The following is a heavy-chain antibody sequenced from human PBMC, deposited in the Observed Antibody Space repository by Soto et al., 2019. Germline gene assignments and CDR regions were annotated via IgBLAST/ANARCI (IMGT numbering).Heavy chain of an antibody. CDR1: GGSFSGSY. V-gene: IGHV4-34*01. J-gene: IGHJ4*01. Sequence: SGTLSLTFAVYGGSFSGSYWTWIRQPQGKGLEWIGEINHSGSTNYNPSLKSRVTISVDTSKNQFSLKLSSVTAADTAVYYCARSSGIAAAGPYYFDYWGHGTLVTVSS. D-gene: IGHD6-13*01. CDR3: ARSSGIAAAGPYYFDY. CDR2: INHSGST.